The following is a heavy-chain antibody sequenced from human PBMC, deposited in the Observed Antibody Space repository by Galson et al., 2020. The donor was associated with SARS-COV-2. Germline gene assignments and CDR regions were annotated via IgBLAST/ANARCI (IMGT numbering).Heavy chain of an antibody. CDR2: IYTSGST. CDR1: GGSISSYY. Sequence: SETLSLTCTVSGGSISSYYWSWIRQPAGKGLEWIGRIYTSGSTNYNPSLKSRVTMSVDTSKNQFSLKLSSVTAADTAVYYCARGNYDFWSGYYNTVGGQPNWFDPWGQGTLVTVSS. J-gene: IGHJ5*02. V-gene: IGHV4-4*07. D-gene: IGHD3-3*01. CDR3: ARGNYDFWSGYYNTVGGQPNWFDP.